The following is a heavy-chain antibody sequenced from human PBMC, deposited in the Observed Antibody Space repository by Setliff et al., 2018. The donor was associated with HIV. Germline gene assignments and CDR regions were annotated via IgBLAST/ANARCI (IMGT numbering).Heavy chain of an antibody. D-gene: IGHD5-12*01. CDR3: ARGDSGYSGYDYFDY. Sequence: TLSLTCAVYGGSFSGYYWSWIRQPPGKGLEWIGEINHSGSTNYNPSLKSRVTISVDTSKHQFSLKLSSVTAADTAVYYCARGDSGYSGYDYFDYWGQGTLVTVSS. CDR2: INHSGST. V-gene: IGHV4-34*01. CDR1: GGSFSGYY. J-gene: IGHJ4*02.